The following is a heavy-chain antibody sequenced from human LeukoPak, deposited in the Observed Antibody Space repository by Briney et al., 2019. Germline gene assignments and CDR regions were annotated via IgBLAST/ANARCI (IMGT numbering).Heavy chain of an antibody. J-gene: IGHJ4*02. CDR1: GFTFSSYG. CDR3: AKVGYYGSGSYPKTKKAYYFDY. Sequence: GGSLRLSCAASGFTFSSYGMHWVRQAPGKGLEWVAVISYDGSNKYYADSVKGRFTISKDNSKNTLYLQMNSLRAEDTAVYYCAKVGYYGSGSYPKTKKAYYFDYWGQGTLVTVSS. CDR2: ISYDGSNK. D-gene: IGHD3-10*01. V-gene: IGHV3-30*18.